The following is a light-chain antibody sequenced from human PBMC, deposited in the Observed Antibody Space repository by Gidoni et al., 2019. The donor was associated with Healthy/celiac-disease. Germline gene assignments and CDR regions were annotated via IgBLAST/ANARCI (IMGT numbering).Light chain of an antibody. Sequence: EIVLTQYPGTLSLSPGERATLSCRASQSVSSSYLAWYQQKPGQAPMLLIYGASSRATGIPDRFSGSGSGTDFTLTISRLEPEDFAVYYCQQYDSSPRTFGQGTKVEIK. CDR3: QQYDSSPRT. V-gene: IGKV3-20*01. CDR1: QSVSSSY. J-gene: IGKJ1*01. CDR2: GAS.